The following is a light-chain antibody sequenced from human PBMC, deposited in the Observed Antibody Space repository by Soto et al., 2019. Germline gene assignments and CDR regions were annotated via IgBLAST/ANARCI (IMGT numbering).Light chain of an antibody. CDR1: QGISTW. Sequence: DIPMTQSPSSVSASVGDRVTITCRAGQGISTWLAWYQQKPGKAPSLLIFGASSLHSGFPSRFSGSGSGTDFTLTISSLQPEDFATYYCQQANSFPLTFGGGTKVEIK. CDR2: GAS. CDR3: QQANSFPLT. V-gene: IGKV1-12*01. J-gene: IGKJ4*01.